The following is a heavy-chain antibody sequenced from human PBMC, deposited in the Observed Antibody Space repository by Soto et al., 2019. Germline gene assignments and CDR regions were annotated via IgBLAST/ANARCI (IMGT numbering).Heavy chain of an antibody. Sequence: QVQLVESGGGVVQPGRSLRLSCAASGFTFSYHALNWVRQAPGKGLEWVAVISYDGDNKYIAESVKGRFTISRDSSKNTVSLQMNSLRAEDTAMYFCARGTTTSAFSAMEVWGQGTTVTVSS. D-gene: IGHD1-1*01. CDR3: ARGTTTSAFSAMEV. V-gene: IGHV3-30-3*01. CDR1: GFTFSYHA. CDR2: ISYDGDNK. J-gene: IGHJ6*02.